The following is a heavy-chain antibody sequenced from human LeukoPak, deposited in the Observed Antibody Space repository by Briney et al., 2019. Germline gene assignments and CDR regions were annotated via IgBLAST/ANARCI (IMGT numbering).Heavy chain of an antibody. Sequence: SETLSLTCTVSGGSISSGSYYWSWLRQPAGTGLEWIGRIYTSGSTNYNPSLKSRVTISVDTSKNQFSLKLSSVTAADTAVYYCARDGRLGTYYYYYYMDVWGKGTTVTVSS. D-gene: IGHD1-14*01. CDR1: GGSISSGSYY. CDR2: IYTSGST. J-gene: IGHJ6*03. V-gene: IGHV4-61*02. CDR3: ARDGRLGTYYYYYYMDV.